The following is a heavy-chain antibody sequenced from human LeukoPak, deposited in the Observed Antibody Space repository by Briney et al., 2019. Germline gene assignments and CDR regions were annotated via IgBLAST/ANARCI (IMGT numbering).Heavy chain of an antibody. J-gene: IGHJ6*03. CDR1: GASINSGSYY. CDR2: IYASGNT. V-gene: IGHV4-61*02. D-gene: IGHD5-12*01. Sequence: SQTLSLTCTVSGASINSGSYYWTWIRQPAGKGLEWIGRIYASGNTDYSPSLKSRLTISQDTSKNQFSLRLSSVTAADTAVYYCARDGFYCSGSDCSKGRWYSHYYMDVWGKGTTVTVSS. CDR3: ARDGFYCSGSDCSKGRWYSHYYMDV.